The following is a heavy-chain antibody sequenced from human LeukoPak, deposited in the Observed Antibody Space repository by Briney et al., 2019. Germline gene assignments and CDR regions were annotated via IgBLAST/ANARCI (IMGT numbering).Heavy chain of an antibody. Sequence: GASVKVSCKASGFTFTAYYMHWVRQAPGQRLEWMGWINPNRGGTNYAQKFQGRVTMTRDTSISTAYMELSRLRSDDTAVYYCARGEPITMIVVVIDYWGQGALVTVSS. D-gene: IGHD3-22*01. CDR3: ARGEPITMIVVVIDY. CDR1: GFTFTAYY. V-gene: IGHV1-2*02. CDR2: INPNRGGT. J-gene: IGHJ4*02.